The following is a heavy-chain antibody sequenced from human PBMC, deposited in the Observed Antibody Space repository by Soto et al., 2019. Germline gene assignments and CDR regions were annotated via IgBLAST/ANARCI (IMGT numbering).Heavy chain of an antibody. Sequence: PGGSLTLSCVASEVIFSNSAIHWVRQAPGKGLEWVAVGSFDGSLKYYADPVEGRFTISRDSSKNTLYLLMNSLRPEDTDVYYCARDGPSSLTSYFDYWGQGTLVTVSS. CDR2: GSFDGSLK. V-gene: IGHV3-30*04. J-gene: IGHJ4*02. D-gene: IGHD2-2*01. CDR1: EVIFSNSA. CDR3: ARDGPSSLTSYFDY.